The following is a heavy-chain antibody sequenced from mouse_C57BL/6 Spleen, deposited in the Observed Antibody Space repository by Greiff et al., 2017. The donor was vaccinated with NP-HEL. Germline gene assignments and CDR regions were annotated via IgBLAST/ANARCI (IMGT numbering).Heavy chain of an antibody. Sequence: EVKLVESGGGLVQPGGSMKLSCAASGFTFSDAWMDWVRQSPEKGLEWVAEIRNKANNHATYYAESVKGRFTISRDDSKSSVYLQMNSLRAEDTGIYYCTRPAYYGSSYPVAYWGQGTLVTVSA. V-gene: IGHV6-6*01. CDR1: GFTFSDAW. D-gene: IGHD1-1*01. CDR2: IRNKANNHAT. J-gene: IGHJ3*01. CDR3: TRPAYYGSSYPVAY.